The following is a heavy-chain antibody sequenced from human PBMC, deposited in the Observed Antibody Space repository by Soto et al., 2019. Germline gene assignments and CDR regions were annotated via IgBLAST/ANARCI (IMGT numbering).Heavy chain of an antibody. J-gene: IGHJ3*02. V-gene: IGHV4-59*08. CDR1: GGSISSYY. D-gene: IGHD1-20*01. CDR3: ARRYGDGFDI. Sequence: SETLSLTCTGSGGSISSYYWSWIRQPPGKGLEWIGYIYYSGSTNYNPSLKSRVTISVDTSKNQFSLKLSSVTAADTAVYYCARRYGDGFDIWGQGTMVTVSS. CDR2: IYYSGST.